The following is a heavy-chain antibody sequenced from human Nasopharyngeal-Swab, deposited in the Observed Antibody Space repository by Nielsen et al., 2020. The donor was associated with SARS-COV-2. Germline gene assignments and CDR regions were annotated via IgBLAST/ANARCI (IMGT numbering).Heavy chain of an antibody. CDR1: GFAPSTSVMC. CDR3: ARIVSHDAFEI. J-gene: IGHJ3*02. V-gene: IGHV2-70*01. CDR2: IDWDDDK. Sequence: SGPTLVQPTQSLTLTCSFSGFAPSTSVMCVSWIRQPPGKTLEWLALIDWDDDKYYSTSLKTRLTISKDTSKNQMVLTMTNMDPVDTATYYCARIVSHDAFEIWGQGTMVTVSS.